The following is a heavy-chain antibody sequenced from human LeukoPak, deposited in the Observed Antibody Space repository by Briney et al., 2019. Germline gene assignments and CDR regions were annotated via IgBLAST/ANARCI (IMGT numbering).Heavy chain of an antibody. D-gene: IGHD3-10*01. CDR2: IYYSGST. CDR3: ARATYYYCSGHLFDP. V-gene: IGHV4-30-4*01. J-gene: IGHJ5*02. CDR1: GGSISSGDYY. Sequence: SQTLSIICTVSGGSISSGDYYWSWIRQPPGKGVEWIGHIYYSGSTYYNPSLKSRVTISVDTSKNQFSLKLSSVTAADTAVYYCARATYYYCSGHLFDPWGQGTLVTVSS.